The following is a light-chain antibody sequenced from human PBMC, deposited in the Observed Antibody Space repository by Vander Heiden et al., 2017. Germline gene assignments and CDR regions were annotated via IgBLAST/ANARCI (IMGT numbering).Light chain of an antibody. CDR3: QQLKSYPLT. CDR2: DSS. Sequence: AIQLTQSPSSLSASVGDRVTLTCRASQAISSDLGWYQQKPGKATKLLIYDSSILQSGVPSRFSGSGSGKDFTLTISSLQPEDFATYYCQQLKSYPLTFGGGTKVEI. CDR1: QAISSD. J-gene: IGKJ4*01. V-gene: IGKV1-13*02.